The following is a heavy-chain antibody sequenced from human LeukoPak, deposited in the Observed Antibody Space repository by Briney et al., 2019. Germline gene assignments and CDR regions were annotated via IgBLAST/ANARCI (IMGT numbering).Heavy chain of an antibody. J-gene: IGHJ4*02. CDR1: GFTFSTYA. V-gene: IGHV3-23*01. D-gene: IGHD3-10*01. Sequence: GGSLRLSCAASGFTFSTYAMSWVRQAPGKGLEWVATMTGSGGSTFYGDSVKGRFTIARDNSNNMLYLQMDSLRAEDTAVYYCAKDLGLLWFGTFDYWGQGILVTVSS. CDR3: AKDLGLLWFGTFDY. CDR2: MTGSGGST.